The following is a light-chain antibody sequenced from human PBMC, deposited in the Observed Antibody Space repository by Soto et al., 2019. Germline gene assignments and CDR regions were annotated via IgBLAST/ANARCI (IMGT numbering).Light chain of an antibody. J-gene: IGKJ2*01. Sequence: DIQLTQSPSFLSASVGDRVTITCRASQGIGSYLAWYQQKTGKAPKLLIYTASTLQSGVPSRFSGSGSGTEFTLTISSLQPEDCATYSCQQLHSSPYTFGRGTKLEIK. CDR2: TAS. V-gene: IGKV1-9*01. CDR1: QGIGSY. CDR3: QQLHSSPYT.